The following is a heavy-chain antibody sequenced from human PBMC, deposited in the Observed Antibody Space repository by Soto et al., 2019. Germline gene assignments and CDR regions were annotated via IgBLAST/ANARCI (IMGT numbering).Heavy chain of an antibody. CDR1: GYSISSGYY. J-gene: IGHJ3*02. V-gene: IGHV4-38-2*02. Sequence: SETLSLTCAVSGYSISSGYYWGWIRQPPGRGLEWIGSISHSGTTYYNPSLRSRVTISIDTSNNQFSLKLSSVTAADTAVYYCARDWRVYSGSYTEGAFDIWGQGTMVTVSS. D-gene: IGHD1-26*01. CDR2: ISHSGTT. CDR3: ARDWRVYSGSYTEGAFDI.